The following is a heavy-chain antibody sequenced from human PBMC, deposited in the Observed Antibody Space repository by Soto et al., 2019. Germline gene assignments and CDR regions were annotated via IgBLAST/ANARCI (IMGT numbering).Heavy chain of an antibody. V-gene: IGHV3-7*01. CDR3: ARIFVTGTPDGFDI. J-gene: IGHJ3*02. CDR1: GFTLSTYL. CDR2: IKQDGSEK. D-gene: IGHD7-27*01. Sequence: PGGSLRLSCAASGFTLSTYLMSWVRQSPGKGLEWVANIKQDGSEKYYVDSVKGRFTISRDNGNNSLYLQMNSLRVDDTAVYYCARIFVTGTPDGFDIWGQGTMVTVSS.